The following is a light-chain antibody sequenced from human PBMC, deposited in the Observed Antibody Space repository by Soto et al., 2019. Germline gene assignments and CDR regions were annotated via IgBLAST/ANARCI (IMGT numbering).Light chain of an antibody. CDR3: MPDLRTPST. V-gene: IGKV2-28*01. Sequence: DIVMTQSPLSLPVTPGEPASISCRSSQSLLHSNGHNYLEWYLQKPGHSPQLLIYLGSNRASGVPERFSGSCSGTHFTRKISRVEAEDVGVYYCMPDLRTPSTFGQRNQMEIK. CDR2: LGS. CDR1: QSLLHSNGHNY. J-gene: IGKJ1*01.